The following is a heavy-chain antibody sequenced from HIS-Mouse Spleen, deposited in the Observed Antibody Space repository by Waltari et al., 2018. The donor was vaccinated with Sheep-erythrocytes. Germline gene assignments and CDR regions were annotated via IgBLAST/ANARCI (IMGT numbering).Heavy chain of an antibody. CDR1: GFTFSSYD. CDR2: IGTAGET. J-gene: IGHJ3*02. Sequence: RLSCAASGFTFSSYDMHWVRQATGKGLEWVSAIGTAGETYYPGSVKGRFTISRENAKKSLYLQMNSLRAGDTAVYYCARANSGSYDDAFDIWGQGTMVTVSS. V-gene: IGHV3-13*01. CDR3: ARANSGSYDDAFDI. D-gene: IGHD1-26*01.